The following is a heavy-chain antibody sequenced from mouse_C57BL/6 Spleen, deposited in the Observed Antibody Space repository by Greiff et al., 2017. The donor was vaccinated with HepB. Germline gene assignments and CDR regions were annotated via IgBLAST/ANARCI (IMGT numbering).Heavy chain of an antibody. D-gene: IGHD4-1*01. Sequence: EVKLMESGGDLVKPGGSLKLSCAASGFTFSSYGMSWVRQTPDKRLEWVATISSGGSYTYYPDSVKGRFTISRDNAKNTLYLQMSSLKSEDTAMYYCARHEKLGRDCAMDYWGQGTSVTVSS. CDR3: ARHEKLGRDCAMDY. V-gene: IGHV5-6*01. CDR1: GFTFSSYG. J-gene: IGHJ4*01. CDR2: ISSGGSYT.